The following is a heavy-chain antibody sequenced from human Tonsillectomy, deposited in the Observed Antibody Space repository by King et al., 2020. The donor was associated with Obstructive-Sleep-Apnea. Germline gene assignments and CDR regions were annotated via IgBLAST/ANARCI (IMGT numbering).Heavy chain of an antibody. CDR2: IDPSDSYT. V-gene: IGHV5-10-1*03. J-gene: IGHJ4*02. Sequence: VQLVESGAEVKKPGESLRISCKGSGYSFTSYWISWVRQMPGKGLEWMGRIDPSDSYTNYSPSFQGHVTISADKSISTAYLQWSSLKASDTDMYYCAGRSGGDYYDSSGYYYYWGQGPLVTVSS. CDR1: GYSFTSYW. CDR3: AGRSGGDYYDSSGYYYY. D-gene: IGHD3-22*01.